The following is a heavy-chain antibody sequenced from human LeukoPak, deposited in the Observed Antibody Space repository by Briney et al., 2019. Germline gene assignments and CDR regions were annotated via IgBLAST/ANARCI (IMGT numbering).Heavy chain of an antibody. Sequence: ASVKVSCKASGYTFTSYGISWVRQAPGQGLEWMGWISAYNGNTNYAQKLQGRVTMTTDTSTSTAYMELRSLRSDDTAVYYCAREWRRNYDFWSGSRYFDPWGRGTLVTVSS. CDR3: AREWRRNYDFWSGSRYFDP. J-gene: IGHJ2*01. D-gene: IGHD3-3*01. CDR2: ISAYNGNT. V-gene: IGHV1-18*01. CDR1: GYTFTSYG.